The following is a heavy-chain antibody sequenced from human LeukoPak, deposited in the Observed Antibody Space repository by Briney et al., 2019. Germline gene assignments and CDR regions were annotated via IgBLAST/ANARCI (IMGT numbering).Heavy chain of an antibody. CDR1: GYTFTGYY. J-gene: IGHJ4*02. V-gene: IGHV1-2*02. CDR2: INPNSGGT. D-gene: IGHD6-19*01. CDR3: ARDKQGAYSSGYPDY. Sequence: ASVKVSCKASGYTFTGYYMHWVRQAPGQGLEWMGWINPNSGGTNYAQKFQGRVTMTRDTSISTAYMELSRLRSDDTAVYYCARDKQGAYSSGYPDYWGQGTLVTVSS.